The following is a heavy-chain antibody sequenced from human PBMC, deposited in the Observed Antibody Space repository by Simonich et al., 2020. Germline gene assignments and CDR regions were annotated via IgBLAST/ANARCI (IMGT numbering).Heavy chain of an antibody. J-gene: IGHJ6*03. D-gene: IGHD6-6*01. CDR3: ARDRAARYYYYYYMDV. V-gene: IGHV1-2*02. CDR1: GYTFTGYF. Sequence: QVQLVQSGAEVKKPGASVKVSCKASGYTFTGYFMHWVGQAPGQGLGWLGWLHPNGGGPNYAQKFQGRVTMTRDTSISTAYMGLSRLRSDDTAVYYCARDRAARYYYYYYMDVWGKGTTVTVSS. CDR2: LHPNGGGP.